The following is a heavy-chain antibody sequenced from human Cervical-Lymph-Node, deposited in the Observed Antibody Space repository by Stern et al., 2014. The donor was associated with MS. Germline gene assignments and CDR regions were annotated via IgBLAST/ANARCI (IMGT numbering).Heavy chain of an antibody. J-gene: IGHJ5*02. CDR2: ISYDGSNK. CDR1: RFTFDNYG. D-gene: IGHD1-7*01. Sequence: MQLVESGGGVVQPGTSLRLSCAASRFTFDNYGMHWVRQAPGKGLEWVALISYDGSNKHYADSVMGRFTISRDNSNNTLFLQMNSLRAEDTAVYYCAKHRGEDWNYAFWFDPWGQGTLVTVSS. V-gene: IGHV3-30*18. CDR3: AKHRGEDWNYAFWFDP.